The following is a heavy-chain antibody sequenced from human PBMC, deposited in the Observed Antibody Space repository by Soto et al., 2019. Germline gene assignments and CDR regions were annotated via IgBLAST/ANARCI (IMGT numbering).Heavy chain of an antibody. J-gene: IGHJ5*02. CDR3: ARTYGTGSLNWFAP. CDR1: GFIFSSYD. D-gene: IGHD3-10*01. CDR2: ISSGSGNI. Sequence: GGSLRLSCAASGFIFSSYDMNWVRQAPGKGLEWVSYISSGSGNILYADSVKGRFTISRDNAKNSLYLQMNSLRAEDTAVYYCARTYGTGSLNWFAPWGQGTLVTVSS. V-gene: IGHV3-48*04.